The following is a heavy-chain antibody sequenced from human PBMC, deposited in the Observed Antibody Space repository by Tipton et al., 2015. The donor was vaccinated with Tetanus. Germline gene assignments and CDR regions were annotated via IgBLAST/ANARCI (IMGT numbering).Heavy chain of an antibody. CDR1: GGSITSGSYY. CDR3: ARQADNWFDP. V-gene: IGHV4-39*01. CDR2: IYYSGST. J-gene: IGHJ5*02. Sequence: GLVKPSETLSLTCSVSGGSITSGSYYWGWIRQPPGRGLEWIGSIYYSGSTYYNSPPKSRVTISLDTSKNQFSLKMTSVTAADTAVYYCARQADNWFDPWGQGTLVAVSS.